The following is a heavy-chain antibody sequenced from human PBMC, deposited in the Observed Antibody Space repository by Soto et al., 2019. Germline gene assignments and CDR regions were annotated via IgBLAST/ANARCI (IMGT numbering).Heavy chain of an antibody. CDR2: ITRSGREA. J-gene: IGHJ1*01. Sequence: GGSLRLSCAASGFTFSVSAMSWVRQAPGKGLEHVASITRSGREAFYGDSVRGRFSMSRDNSKNMLILEMNSLRVEDTARYYCAKECSASGWYWESWGQGALVTVSS. V-gene: IGHV3-23*01. CDR3: AKECSASGWYWES. D-gene: IGHD6-19*01. CDR1: GFTFSVSA.